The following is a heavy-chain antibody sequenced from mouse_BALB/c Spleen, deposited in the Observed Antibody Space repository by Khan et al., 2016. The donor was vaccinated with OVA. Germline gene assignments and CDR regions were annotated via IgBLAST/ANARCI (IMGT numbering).Heavy chain of an antibody. D-gene: IGHD1-1*01. J-gene: IGHJ2*01. V-gene: IGHV3-2*02. Sequence: EVQLQESGPGLVKPSQSLSLTCTVTGYSITSDYAWNWIRQFPGNKLEWMGFISYSGNTNYNPSLKSRISITRDTSKNQFFLQLNSVTTEDTATXYCARVYGGDFDYWGQGTTPTVSS. CDR1: GYSITSDYA. CDR2: ISYSGNT. CDR3: ARVYGGDFDY.